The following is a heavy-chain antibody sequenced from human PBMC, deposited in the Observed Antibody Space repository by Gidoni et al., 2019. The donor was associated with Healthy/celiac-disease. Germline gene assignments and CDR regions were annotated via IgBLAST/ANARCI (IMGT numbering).Heavy chain of an antibody. CDR1: GGSISSGGYS. Sequence: QLQLQESGSGLVKPSQTLSLTCAVSGGSISSGGYSWSWIRQPPGKGLEWIGYIYHSGSTYYNPSLKSRVTISVDRSKNQFSLKLSSVTAADTAVYYCARNVLLWFGDGTHNWFDPWGQGTLVTVSS. V-gene: IGHV4-30-2*01. J-gene: IGHJ5*02. D-gene: IGHD3-10*01. CDR2: IYHSGST. CDR3: ARNVLLWFGDGTHNWFDP.